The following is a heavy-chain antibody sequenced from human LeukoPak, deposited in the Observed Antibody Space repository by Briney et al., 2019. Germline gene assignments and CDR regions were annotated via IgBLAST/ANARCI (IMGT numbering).Heavy chain of an antibody. CDR2: IYSGGST. J-gene: IGHJ4*02. D-gene: IGHD6-19*01. Sequence: GGSLRLSCAASGFAVSSNYMSWVRQAPGKGLEWVSVIYSGGSTYYGDSVKGRFTISRDNSKNTLYLQMNSLRAEDTAVYYCARESYNSGIDYWGQGTLVTVSS. CDR3: ARESYNSGIDY. V-gene: IGHV3-53*01. CDR1: GFAVSSNY.